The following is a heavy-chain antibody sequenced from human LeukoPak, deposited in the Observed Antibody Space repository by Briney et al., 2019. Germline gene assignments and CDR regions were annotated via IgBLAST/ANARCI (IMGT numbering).Heavy chain of an antibody. Sequence: GGSLRLSCAASGFTFSSYEMNWVRQAPGKGLEWVSYISSSGSTIYYADSVKGRFTISRDNAKNSLYLQMNSLRAEDTAVYYCAREATDYSNYGMDVWGQGTTVTVSS. CDR1: GFTFSSYE. V-gene: IGHV3-48*03. J-gene: IGHJ6*02. D-gene: IGHD2-21*01. CDR3: AREATDYSNYGMDV. CDR2: ISSSGSTI.